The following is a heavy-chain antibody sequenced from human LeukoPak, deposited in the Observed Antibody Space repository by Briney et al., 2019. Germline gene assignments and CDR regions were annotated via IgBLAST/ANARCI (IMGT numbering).Heavy chain of an antibody. J-gene: IGHJ4*02. CDR1: GGSISSTSYY. CDR3: ARGDFWSGQQLDY. V-gene: IGHV4-39*02. Sequence: SETLSLTCSVSGGSISSTSYYWAWIRQPPGKGLEWIGSIHYSGSAYYNPSLKSRVTISVDTSKNHFSLRLSSVAAADTAVYYCARGDFWSGQQLDYWGQGTPVTLSS. CDR2: IHYSGSA. D-gene: IGHD3-3*01.